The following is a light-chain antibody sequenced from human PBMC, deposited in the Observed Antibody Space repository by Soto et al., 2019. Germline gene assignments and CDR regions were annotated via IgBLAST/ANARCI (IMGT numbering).Light chain of an antibody. J-gene: IGKJ5*01. Sequence: EIVLTPSPATLSLSPGAISTLSCRASQSVSSYLAWYQQKPGQAPRLLIFGASFRATGIPDRFSGSGSGTDFTLTISRLEPEDFAVYYCQQYGSSPTTFGQGTRLEIK. V-gene: IGKV3-20*01. CDR3: QQYGSSPTT. CDR2: GAS. CDR1: QSVSSY.